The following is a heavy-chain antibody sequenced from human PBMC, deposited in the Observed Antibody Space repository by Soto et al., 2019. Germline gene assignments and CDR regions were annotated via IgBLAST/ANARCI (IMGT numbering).Heavy chain of an antibody. CDR2: IRSKANSYAT. CDR1: GFTFSGSA. J-gene: IGHJ4*02. D-gene: IGHD1-26*01. CDR3: TTREGLGDY. V-gene: IGHV3-73*02. Sequence: EVQLVESGGGLGQPGGSLKLSCAASGFTFSGSAMHWVRQASGKGLEWVGRIRSKANSYATAYAASVKGRFTISRDDSKNTAYLQMNSLKTEDTAVYYCTTREGLGDYWGQGTLVTVSS.